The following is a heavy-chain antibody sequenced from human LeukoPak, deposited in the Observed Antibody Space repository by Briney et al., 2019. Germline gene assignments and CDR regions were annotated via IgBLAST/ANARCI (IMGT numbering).Heavy chain of an antibody. CDR3: ARQKDYDFWSGYPYYYYYMDV. CDR2: IYYSGST. V-gene: IGHV4-39*01. J-gene: IGHJ6*03. Sequence: SETLSLTCTVSGGSIGSGSYYWAWIRQPPGKGLEWIGSIYYSGSTYYNPSLKSRVTISVDTSKNQFSLKLSTVTAADTAVYYCARQKDYDFWSGYPYYYYYMDVWRKGTTVTVSS. D-gene: IGHD3-3*01. CDR1: GGSIGSGSYY.